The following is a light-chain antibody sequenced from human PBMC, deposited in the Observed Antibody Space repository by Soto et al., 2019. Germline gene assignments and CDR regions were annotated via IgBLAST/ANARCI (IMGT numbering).Light chain of an antibody. J-gene: IGKJ3*01. V-gene: IGKV4-1*01. Sequence: IVMTQSPDSLAVSLDERATINCKSSQSVLYSSNNKNYLAWYQQKPGQAPRLLIYGASSRATGIPDRFSGSGSGTDFTLTISRLEPEDFAVYYCQQYGSSLFTFGPGTKVDIK. CDR2: GAS. CDR3: QQYGSSLFT. CDR1: QSVLYSSNNKNY.